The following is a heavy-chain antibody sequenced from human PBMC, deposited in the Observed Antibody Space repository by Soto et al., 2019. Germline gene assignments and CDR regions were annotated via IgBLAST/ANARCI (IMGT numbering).Heavy chain of an antibody. J-gene: IGHJ6*03. CDR3: AGRYCTNGVCYTNYYYYIDV. CDR1: GFTFSSYA. D-gene: IGHD2-8*01. CDR2: ISTSGGNT. V-gene: IGHV3-23*01. Sequence: PGGSLRLSCAASGFTFSSYAMSWVRQAPGKGLEWVSTISTSGGNTYYADSVQGRFTISRDNSKNTLYLQMNSLRAEDTAVYYCAGRYCTNGVCYTNYYYYIDVWGKRTTVTVSS.